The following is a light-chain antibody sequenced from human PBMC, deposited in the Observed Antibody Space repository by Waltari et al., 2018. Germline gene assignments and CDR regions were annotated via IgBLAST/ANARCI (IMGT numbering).Light chain of an antibody. V-gene: IGLV3-1*01. CDR1: KLGDKY. J-gene: IGLJ2*01. CDR2: QDD. CDR3: QTWDSSTVL. Sequence: DLTQPPSVSVSPGQTASITCSGEKLGDKYVSWYQQKPGQSPVLVIHQDDKRPSGIPDRFSAFNSGNTATLTISGTQAVDEADYYCQTWDSSTVLFGGGTKVTVL.